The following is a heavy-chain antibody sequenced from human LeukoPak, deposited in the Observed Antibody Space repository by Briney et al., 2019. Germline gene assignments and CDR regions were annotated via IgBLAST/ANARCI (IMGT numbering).Heavy chain of an antibody. Sequence: ASVKVSCKASGYTFTSYGISWVRQAPGQGLEWMGWISAYNGNTNYAQKLQGRVTMTTDTSTSTAYMELRSLRSDDTAVYYCARDLTVGSTTDYFDYWGQGTLVTVSS. CDR1: GYTFTSYG. V-gene: IGHV1-18*01. CDR3: ARDLTVGSTTDYFDY. CDR2: ISAYNGNT. J-gene: IGHJ4*02. D-gene: IGHD1-26*01.